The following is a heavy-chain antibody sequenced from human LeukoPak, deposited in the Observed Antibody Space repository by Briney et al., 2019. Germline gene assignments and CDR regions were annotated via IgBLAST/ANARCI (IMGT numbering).Heavy chain of an antibody. Sequence: GGSLRLSCAASGFTFSYYGMDWVRQAPGKGLEWVANIREDDSERNYVDSVKGRFTISRDNSKNTLYLQMNSLRAEDTALYYCAKYGSGSRYFDYWGQGTLVTVSS. CDR2: IREDDSER. D-gene: IGHD3-10*01. V-gene: IGHV3-7*03. CDR3: AKYGSGSRYFDY. CDR1: GFTFSYYG. J-gene: IGHJ4*02.